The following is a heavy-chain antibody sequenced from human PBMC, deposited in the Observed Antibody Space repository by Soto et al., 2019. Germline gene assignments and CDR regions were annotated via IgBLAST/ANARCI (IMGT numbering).Heavy chain of an antibody. V-gene: IGHV4-59*01. CDR2: IYYSGRT. CDR3: GRDLDWGPGAFDI. J-gene: IGHJ3*02. D-gene: IGHD7-27*01. Sequence: SETLSLTCTVSGGSISSYSWSWIRQPPGKGLEWSGYIYYSGRTNYNPSLKSQVTISVDTSKNQFSLKLSSVTAADTAVYYCGRDLDWGPGAFDIWGQGTMVTVSS. CDR1: GGSISSYS.